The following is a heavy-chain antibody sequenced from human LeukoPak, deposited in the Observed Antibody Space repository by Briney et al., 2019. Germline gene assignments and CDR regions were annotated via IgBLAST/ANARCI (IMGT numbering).Heavy chain of an antibody. J-gene: IGHJ4*02. Sequence: PGGSLRLSCAASGFTFSSYWMHWVRQAPGKGLVWVSRINSDGSNTGYADSVKGRFTISRDNAKNTLYLQMNSLRAEDTAVYYCAKVHGDYSYYFDYWGQGTLVTVSS. D-gene: IGHD4-17*01. CDR2: INSDGSNT. V-gene: IGHV3-74*01. CDR3: AKVHGDYSYYFDY. CDR1: GFTFSSYW.